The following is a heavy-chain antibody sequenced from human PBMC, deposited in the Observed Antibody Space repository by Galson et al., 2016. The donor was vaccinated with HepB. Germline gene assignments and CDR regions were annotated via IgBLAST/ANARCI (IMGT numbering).Heavy chain of an antibody. CDR1: GGSFTIYY. Sequence: SETLSLTCGVSGGSFTIYYWTWIRQPPGKGLAWIGEINHNGGTKYSPSLKSRVTMSVDTSKNQFSLNLTSVTAADTAVYYCARRPLSFWRCSYEYWGQGTLVTFSS. CDR2: INHNGGT. CDR3: ARRPLSFWRCSYEY. D-gene: IGHD3-3*01. V-gene: IGHV4-34*01. J-gene: IGHJ4*02.